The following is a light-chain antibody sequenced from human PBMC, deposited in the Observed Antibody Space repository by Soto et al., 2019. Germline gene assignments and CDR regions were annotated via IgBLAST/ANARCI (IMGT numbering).Light chain of an antibody. CDR3: QSYDSSLGV. Sequence: QSVLTQPPSVSGAPGQRVTISCTGSSSNIGAGYDVHWYQQLPGTAPKLLIYGNSNRPSGVPDRFSGSKSGTSASLAITGLQSEDEADYYCQSYDSSLGVFGTGTKVPV. V-gene: IGLV1-40*01. CDR2: GNS. J-gene: IGLJ1*01. CDR1: SSNIGAGYD.